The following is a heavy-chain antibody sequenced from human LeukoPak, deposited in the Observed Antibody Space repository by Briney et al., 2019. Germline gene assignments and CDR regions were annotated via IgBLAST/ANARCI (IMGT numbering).Heavy chain of an antibody. J-gene: IGHJ4*02. V-gene: IGHV1-18*01. Sequence: GASVKVSCKAAGYSFTSYGISWVRQAPGQWLEWMGWISAYNGNTNYAQKLQGRVTMTTDTSTSTAYMELRSLRSDDTAVYYCARDISYYGSGSSSDYWGQGTLVTVSS. CDR3: ARDISYYGSGSSSDY. D-gene: IGHD3-10*01. CDR1: GYSFTSYG. CDR2: ISAYNGNT.